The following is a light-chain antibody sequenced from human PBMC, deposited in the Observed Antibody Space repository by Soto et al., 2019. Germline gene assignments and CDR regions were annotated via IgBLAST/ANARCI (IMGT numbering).Light chain of an antibody. V-gene: IGLV1-40*01. CDR1: SSNIGAGYD. Sequence: LTQPPPVSGAPGQRGTISCPWSSSNIGAGYDVHWYQQLPGAAPKLPIYGNSNRPSGVPDRFSGSKSGTSASLAITGLQAEDEADYYCQSYDSSLSAYYVFGTGTKVTVL. CDR2: GNS. CDR3: QSYDSSLSAYYV. J-gene: IGLJ1*01.